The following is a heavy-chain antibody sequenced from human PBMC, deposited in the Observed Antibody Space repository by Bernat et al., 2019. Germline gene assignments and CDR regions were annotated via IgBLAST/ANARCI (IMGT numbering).Heavy chain of an antibody. J-gene: IGHJ3*02. Sequence: EVQLVESGGGLVQPGGSLRLSCAASGFTFSSYWMSWVRQAPGKGLEWVANIKQDGSEKYYVDSVKGRFTISRDNAKNSLYLQMNSLRAEDTAVYYCARPGAGGAVQGVSIFPGAFDIWGQGTMVTVSS. V-gene: IGHV3-7*01. D-gene: IGHD3-10*01. CDR2: IKQDGSEK. CDR1: GFTFSSYW. CDR3: ARPGAGGAVQGVSIFPGAFDI.